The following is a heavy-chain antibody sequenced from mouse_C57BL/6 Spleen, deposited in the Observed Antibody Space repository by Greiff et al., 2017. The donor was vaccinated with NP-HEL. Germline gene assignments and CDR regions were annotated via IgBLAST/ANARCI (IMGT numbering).Heavy chain of an antibody. D-gene: IGHD2-2*01. J-gene: IGHJ1*03. CDR3: ARWFLAWVTGYFDV. CDR2: INPNNGGT. V-gene: IGHV1-22*01. CDR1: GYTFTDYN. Sequence: VQLQQSGPELVKPGASVKMSCKASGYTFTDYNMHWVKQSHGKSLEWIGYINPNNGGTSYNQKFKGKATLTVNKSSSTAYMELRSLTSEDSAVYYCARWFLAWVTGYFDVWRTGATVTVS.